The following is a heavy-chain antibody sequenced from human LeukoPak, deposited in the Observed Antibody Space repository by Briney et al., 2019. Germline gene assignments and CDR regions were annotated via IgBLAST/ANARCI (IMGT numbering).Heavy chain of an antibody. D-gene: IGHD6-6*01. CDR2: IYSGGST. Sequence: GGSLRRSCAASGFTVSSNYMSWVRQAPGKGLEWVSVIYSGGSTYYADSVKGRFTISRDNSKNTLYLQMNSLRAEDTAMYYCARTTGVYTFDYWGQGTLVTVSS. V-gene: IGHV3-53*01. J-gene: IGHJ4*02. CDR1: GFTVSSNY. CDR3: ARTTGVYTFDY.